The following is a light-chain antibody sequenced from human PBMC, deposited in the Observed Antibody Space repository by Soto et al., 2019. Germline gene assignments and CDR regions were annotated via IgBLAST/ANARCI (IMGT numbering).Light chain of an antibody. Sequence: DIQMTHSPSTLSLSLGDRVTITCRASQTISSWLAWYQQKPGKAPKLLIYKASTLKSGVPSRFSGSGSGTEFTLTISSLQPDDFATYYCQQYYSYSWTFGQGTKVDIK. V-gene: IGKV1-5*03. CDR2: KAS. CDR3: QQYYSYSWT. J-gene: IGKJ1*01. CDR1: QTISSW.